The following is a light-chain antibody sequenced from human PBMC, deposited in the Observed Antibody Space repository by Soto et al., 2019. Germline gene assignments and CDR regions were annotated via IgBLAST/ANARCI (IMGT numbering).Light chain of an antibody. CDR2: DVS. Sequence: QSALTQPASVSGSPGQSITISCTGSSSDVGGYNYVSWYQHHPGKAPKLVIYDVSNRPSGVSNRFSGSKSGDTASLTISGLQAEDEADYYCSSYASSKISYVFGPGTKLTVL. CDR1: SSDVGGYNY. J-gene: IGLJ1*01. V-gene: IGLV2-14*03. CDR3: SSYASSKISYV.